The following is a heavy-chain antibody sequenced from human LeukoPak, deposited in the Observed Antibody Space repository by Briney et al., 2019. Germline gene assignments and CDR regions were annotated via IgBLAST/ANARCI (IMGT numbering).Heavy chain of an antibody. CDR3: ARDLRCYGDYPPKYYFDY. V-gene: IGHV1-18*01. J-gene: IGHJ4*02. CDR2: ISAYNGNT. Sequence: ASVKVSCKASGYTFTSYGISWVRQPPGQGLEWMGWISAYNGNTNYAQKLQGRVTMTTDTSTSTAYMELRSLRSDDTAVYYCARDLRCYGDYPPKYYFDYWGQGTLVTVSS. D-gene: IGHD4-17*01. CDR1: GYTFTSYG.